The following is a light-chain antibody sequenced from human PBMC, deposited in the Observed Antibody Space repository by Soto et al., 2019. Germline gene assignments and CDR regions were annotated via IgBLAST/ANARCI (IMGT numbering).Light chain of an antibody. CDR3: NSYTSSSTYV. Sequence: QSVLTQPASVSGSPGQSITISCTGTSSDVGGFNYVSWYQQHPGKAPKLMIYDVTNRPSGVSYRFSGSKSGNTASLTICGLQYAVEADYYCNSYTSSSTYVFGTGTKVXVL. J-gene: IGLJ1*01. V-gene: IGLV2-14*03. CDR2: DVT. CDR1: SSDVGGFNY.